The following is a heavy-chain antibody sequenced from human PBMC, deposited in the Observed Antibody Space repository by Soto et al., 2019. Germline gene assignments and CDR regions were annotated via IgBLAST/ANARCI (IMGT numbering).Heavy chain of an antibody. D-gene: IGHD6-6*01. CDR1: GYTFTRYS. CDR3: ARVGAARYFDY. J-gene: IGHJ4*02. Sequence: RASVKVSCKASGYTFTRYSMHWVRQAPGQRLEWMGWINAGNGNTKYSQKFQGRVTITRDTSASTAYMELSSLRSEDTAVYYCARVGAARYFDYWGQGTLVTVSS. CDR2: INAGNGNT. V-gene: IGHV1-3*01.